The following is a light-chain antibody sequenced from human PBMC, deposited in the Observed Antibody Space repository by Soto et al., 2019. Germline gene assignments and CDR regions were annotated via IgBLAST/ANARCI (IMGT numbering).Light chain of an antibody. Sequence: QSVLTQPPSVSAAPGQKVTISCSGSSSNIGKNYVFWYQQLPGTAPKLLIYDNNKRPSGIPDRFSGSKSGTSATLGITGLQTGDEADYYCGTWDSSLSAVVFGGGTQLTVL. V-gene: IGLV1-51*01. J-gene: IGLJ2*01. CDR2: DNN. CDR3: GTWDSSLSAVV. CDR1: SSNIGKNY.